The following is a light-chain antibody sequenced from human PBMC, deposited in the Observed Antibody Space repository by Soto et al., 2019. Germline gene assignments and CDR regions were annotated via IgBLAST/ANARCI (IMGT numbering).Light chain of an antibody. V-gene: IGKV3-20*01. J-gene: IGKJ4*01. CDR1: QSVSSSY. CDR2: GAS. Sequence: EIVLTQSPGTLSLSPGERATLSCRASQSVSSSYVAWYQLRPGQAPRLFIYGASRRATGIPDRFSGSGSGTDFTLCISRLEPEDFAVYYCQQYGSSPPTLGGGTKVEIK. CDR3: QQYGSSPPT.